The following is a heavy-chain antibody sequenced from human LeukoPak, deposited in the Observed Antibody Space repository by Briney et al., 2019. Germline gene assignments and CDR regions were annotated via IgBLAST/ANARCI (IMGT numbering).Heavy chain of an antibody. D-gene: IGHD3-16*02. CDR1: GGSISSYY. CDR2: FYYSGST. Sequence: ASETLSLTCTVSGGSISSYYWSWIRQPPGKGLEWIGYFYYSGSTNYNPSLKSRVTISVDTSKNQFSLKLSSVTAADTAVYYCASTRYYDYVWGSYRPLYYFDYWGQGTLVTVSS. CDR3: ASTRYYDYVWGSYRPLYYFDY. V-gene: IGHV4-59*01. J-gene: IGHJ4*02.